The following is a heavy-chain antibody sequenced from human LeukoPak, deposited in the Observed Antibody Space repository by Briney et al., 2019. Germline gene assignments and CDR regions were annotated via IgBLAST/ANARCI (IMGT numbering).Heavy chain of an antibody. CDR3: ARGDTYYYGSGPDY. D-gene: IGHD3-10*01. V-gene: IGHV1-18*01. CDR1: GYTFTNYG. Sequence: ASVKVSCKASGYTFTNYGISWVRQAPGQGLEWMGWISAYNGNTNYPQKFQARVTMTTDTSTSIAYMELRSLRYDDTAVYYCARGDTYYYGSGPDYWGQGTLVTVSS. J-gene: IGHJ4*02. CDR2: ISAYNGNT.